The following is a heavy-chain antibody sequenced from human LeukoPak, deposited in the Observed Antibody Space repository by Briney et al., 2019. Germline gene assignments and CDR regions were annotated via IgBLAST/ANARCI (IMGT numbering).Heavy chain of an antibody. Sequence: GGSLRLSCATSGFTVSDNYLSWVRQAPGKGLEWVSVIYSGGSTYYADSVKGRFTISRDNFKNTLFLQMNSLRAEDTAVYYCAKDSSDFWSGYYGMFDYWGQGTLVTVSS. CDR2: IYSGGST. J-gene: IGHJ4*02. CDR1: GFTVSDNY. V-gene: IGHV3-66*01. D-gene: IGHD3-3*01. CDR3: AKDSSDFWSGYYGMFDY.